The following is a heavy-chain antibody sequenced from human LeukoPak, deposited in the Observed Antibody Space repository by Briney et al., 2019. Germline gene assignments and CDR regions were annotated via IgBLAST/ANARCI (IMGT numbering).Heavy chain of an antibody. D-gene: IGHD2-21*02. J-gene: IGHJ4*02. Sequence: KPSETLSLTCTVSGDSISSGGYYWAWIRQPPGKTLEWFCSVYKTGTTYYSPSLRSRVTISVDTSKNQFSLKLSSVTAADTAVYYCARHWPCGNDCYQFDYWGQGTLVTASS. CDR2: VYKTGTT. V-gene: IGHV4-39*01. CDR1: GDSISSGGYY. CDR3: ARHWPCGNDCYQFDY.